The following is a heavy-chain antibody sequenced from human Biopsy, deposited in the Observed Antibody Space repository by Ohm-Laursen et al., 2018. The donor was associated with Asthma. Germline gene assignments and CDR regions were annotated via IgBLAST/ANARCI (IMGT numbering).Heavy chain of an antibody. Sequence: RSLRLSCAASGFMFRSFGMHWVRQAPGKGLEWVAVISYDGNHKFYEDSVKGRFTISRDNSKNTLYLQMNSLRTEDTAVYYCAKRRGYSGHDNDYWGQGTLDIVSS. CDR1: GFMFRSFG. CDR2: ISYDGNHK. D-gene: IGHD5-12*01. CDR3: AKRRGYSGHDNDY. V-gene: IGHV3-30*18. J-gene: IGHJ4*02.